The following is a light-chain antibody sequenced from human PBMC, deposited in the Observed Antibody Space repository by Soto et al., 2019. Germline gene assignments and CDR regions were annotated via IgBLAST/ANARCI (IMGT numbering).Light chain of an antibody. CDR2: GAS. CDR1: QSVSSN. CDR3: QQYNNWPRT. J-gene: IGKJ1*01. V-gene: IGKV3-15*01. Sequence: EIVMTQSPTTLSLSPGERATSSCRASQSVSSNLAWYQQKPGQAPRLLIYGASTRATGIPARFSGSGSGTEFTLTISSLQSEDFAVYYCQQYNNWPRTFGQGTKVDI.